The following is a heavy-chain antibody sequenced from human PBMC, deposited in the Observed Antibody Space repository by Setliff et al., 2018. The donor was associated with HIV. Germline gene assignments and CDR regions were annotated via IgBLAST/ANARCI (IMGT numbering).Heavy chain of an antibody. CDR2: IYYSGST. CDR3: ASGYGSGTYPGD. CDR1: GDSISSTSYL. Sequence: SETLSLTCTVSGDSISSTSYLWGWIRQSPGKGLAWIASIYYSGSTYYSPSLRSRVTISVDTSKNQFSLKLSSVTVADTAVYYCASGYGSGTYPGDWGQGTLVTVSS. V-gene: IGHV4-39*07. D-gene: IGHD3-10*01. J-gene: IGHJ4*02.